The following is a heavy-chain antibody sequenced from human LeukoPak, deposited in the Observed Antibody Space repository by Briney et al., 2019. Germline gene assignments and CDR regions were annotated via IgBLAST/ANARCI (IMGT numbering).Heavy chain of an antibody. CDR3: STSSGYYSPFDH. J-gene: IGHJ4*02. CDR2: INPNSGGT. Sequence: ASVKVSCKAPGYTFTRYYIHWVRQAPGQGLEWMGWINPNSGGTNHAQKFQGRVTMTRDPSISTATAYMGLSRLRSDDTTVSYCSTSSGYYSPFDHWGQGTLVTVSS. V-gene: IGHV1-2*02. D-gene: IGHD3-22*01. CDR1: GYTFTRYY.